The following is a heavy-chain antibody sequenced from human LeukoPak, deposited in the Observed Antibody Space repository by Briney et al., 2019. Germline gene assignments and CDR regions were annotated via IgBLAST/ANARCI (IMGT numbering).Heavy chain of an antibody. CDR2: IRYDGSNK. J-gene: IGHJ4*02. V-gene: IGHV3-30*02. CDR3: AKDSKTYSGSYGVDY. D-gene: IGHD1-26*01. CDR1: GFTFSSYG. Sequence: GESLSLSYAASGFTFSSYGMHWVRQAPGKGLEWVAFIRYDGSNKYYADSVKGRFTISRDNSKNTLYLQMNSLRAEDTAVYYCAKDSKTYSGSYGVDYWGQGTLVTVSS.